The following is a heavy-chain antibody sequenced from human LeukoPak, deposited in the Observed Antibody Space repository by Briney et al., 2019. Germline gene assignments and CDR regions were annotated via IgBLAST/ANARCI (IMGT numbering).Heavy chain of an antibody. V-gene: IGHV3-21*01. CDR1: GFTFSSYS. CDR3: ARADPDAFDI. J-gene: IGHJ3*02. Sequence: PGGSLRHSCAASGFTFSSYSMNWVRQAPGKGLEWVSSISSSSSYIYYADSVKGRFTISRDSAKNSLYLQMNSLRAEDTAVYYCARADPDAFDIWGQGTMVTVSS. CDR2: ISSSSSYI.